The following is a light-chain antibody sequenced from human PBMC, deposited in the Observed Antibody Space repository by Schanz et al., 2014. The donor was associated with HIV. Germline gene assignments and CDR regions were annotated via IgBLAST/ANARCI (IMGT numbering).Light chain of an antibody. CDR3: CSYTTTSTYV. V-gene: IGLV2-14*03. CDR1: SSDVGGYNY. Sequence: QSALTQPASVSGSPGQSITISCTGTSSDVGGYNYVSRYQQHPGKAPKLMIYDVSNRPSGVSSRFSGSKSGNTASLTISGLQAEDEADYYCCSYTTTSTYVFGAGTKLTVL. CDR2: DVS. J-gene: IGLJ1*01.